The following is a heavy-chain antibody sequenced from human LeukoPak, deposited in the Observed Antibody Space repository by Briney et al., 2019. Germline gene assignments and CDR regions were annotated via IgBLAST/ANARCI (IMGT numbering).Heavy chain of an antibody. J-gene: IGHJ6*03. V-gene: IGHV3-21*01. CDR1: GFTFSSYG. Sequence: GGSLRLSCAASGFTFSSYGMHWVRQAPGKGLEWVSSISSSSSYIYYADSVKGRFTISRDNAKNSLYLQMNSLRAEDTAVYYCARARGHYYYMDVWGKGTTVTISS. CDR2: ISSSSSYI. CDR3: ARARGHYYYMDV.